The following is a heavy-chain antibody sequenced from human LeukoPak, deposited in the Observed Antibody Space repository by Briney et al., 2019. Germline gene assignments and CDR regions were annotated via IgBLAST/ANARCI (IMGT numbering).Heavy chain of an antibody. CDR3: ARIRQGYSSSWIDY. CDR1: GGSISSSSYY. Sequence: SDTLSLTCTVSGGSISSSSYYWGWIRQPPGKGLEWIGSIYYSGSTYYNPSLKSRVTISVDTSKNQFSLKLSSVTAADTAVYYCARIRQGYSSSWIDYWGQGTLVTVSS. D-gene: IGHD6-13*01. CDR2: IYYSGST. V-gene: IGHV4-39*01. J-gene: IGHJ4*02.